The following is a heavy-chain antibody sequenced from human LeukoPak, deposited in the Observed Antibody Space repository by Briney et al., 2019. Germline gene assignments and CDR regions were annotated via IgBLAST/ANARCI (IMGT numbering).Heavy chain of an antibody. D-gene: IGHD3-10*01. V-gene: IGHV4-61*01. CDR3: ARGLWFGELFYWFDP. CDR1: GGSGSSGSYY. J-gene: IGHJ5*02. Sequence: SETLSRTCTVSGGSGSSGSYYWSWIWQPPGKGLEWIGYIYYSGSTNYNPSLKSRVTISVDTSKNQFSLKLSSVTAADTAVYYCARGLWFGELFYWFDPWGQGTLVTVSS. CDR2: IYYSGST.